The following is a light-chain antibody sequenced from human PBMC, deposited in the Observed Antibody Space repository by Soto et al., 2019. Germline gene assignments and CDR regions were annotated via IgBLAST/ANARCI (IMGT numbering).Light chain of an antibody. V-gene: IGKV3-20*01. CDR2: GAS. Sequence: EIVLTQSPGTLSLSPGERATLSCRASQSVSSSLAWYQQKPGQAPRLLIYGASSRATGIPDRFSGSGSGTAFTLTISRLEPEDFAVYSCQQYGSSPGTFGQGTKLEIK. CDR1: QSVSSS. J-gene: IGKJ2*01. CDR3: QQYGSSPGT.